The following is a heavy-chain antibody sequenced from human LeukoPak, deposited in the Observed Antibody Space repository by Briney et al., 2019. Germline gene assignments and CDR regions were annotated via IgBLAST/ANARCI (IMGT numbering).Heavy chain of an antibody. V-gene: IGHV3-23*01. Sequence: GGSLRLSCAVSGFIFSHYGMNWVRQAPGKGLEWVSGITSRSTTYYADSVKGRFTISRDNSKNMVWLQINSPTAEDTATYYCAKDGNWARFEDWGQGTLVTVSS. J-gene: IGHJ4*02. CDR1: GFIFSHYG. CDR2: ITSRSTT. CDR3: AKDGNWARFED. D-gene: IGHD7-27*01.